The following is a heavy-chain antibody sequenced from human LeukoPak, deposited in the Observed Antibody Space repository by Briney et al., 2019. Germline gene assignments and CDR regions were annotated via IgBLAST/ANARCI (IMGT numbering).Heavy chain of an antibody. CDR2: IWDDGSDK. CDR3: XKDXANLLYYFDH. Sequence: PGRSLRLSCVASXFXXSNHGMHWVXXAPXKXLEWVASIWDDGSDKYSADSVRGRFTISRDNSRNTLFLQMNSMRPEDTAVYYXXKDXANLLYYFDHWGQGALVTVSS. CDR1: XFXXSNHG. J-gene: IGHJ4*02. V-gene: IGHV3-30*18. D-gene: IGHD2-15*01.